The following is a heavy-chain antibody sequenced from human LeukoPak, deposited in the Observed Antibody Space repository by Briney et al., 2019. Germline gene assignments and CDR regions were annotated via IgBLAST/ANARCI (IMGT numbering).Heavy chain of an antibody. V-gene: IGHV3-21*01. CDR1: GFTFSSYS. J-gene: IGHJ4*02. Sequence: GGSLRLSCAASGFTFSSYSMNRVRQAPGKGLEWVSSISSSSSYICYADSVKGRFTISRDNAKNSLYLQMNSLRAEDTAVYYCATFPDLFDYWGQGTLVTVSS. CDR3: ATFPDLFDY. CDR2: ISSSSSYI.